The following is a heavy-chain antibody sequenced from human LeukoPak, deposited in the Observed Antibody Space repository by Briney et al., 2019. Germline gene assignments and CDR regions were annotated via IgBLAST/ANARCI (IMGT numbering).Heavy chain of an antibody. CDR3: ATHSTTVLSQGIDY. J-gene: IGHJ4*02. V-gene: IGHV3-66*04. Sequence: GRSLRLSCAASGITLSSYSMNWVRQAPGKGLEWVSVIYSNGNTFYSGSVQGRLTISRDNSKKALYLQMNSLRAEDTAVYYCATHSTTVLSQGIDYWGQGTLVTVSS. CDR2: IYSNGNT. D-gene: IGHD4-17*01. CDR1: GITLSSYS.